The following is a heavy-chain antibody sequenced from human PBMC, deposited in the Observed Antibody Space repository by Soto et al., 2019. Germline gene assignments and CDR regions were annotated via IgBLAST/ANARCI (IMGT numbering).Heavy chain of an antibody. D-gene: IGHD5-12*01. J-gene: IGHJ4*02. CDR3: ARDRGYSGYDLI. V-gene: IGHV4-38-2*02. Sequence: SETLSLTCAVSGYSITNGYYWGWVRQPPGKGLEWIGYINDSGRTNYNTSLRTRVNILVDKSKNQFSLRLNSVTATDTAVYYCARDRGYSGYDLIWGQGTLVTVSS. CDR2: INDSGRT. CDR1: GYSITNGYY.